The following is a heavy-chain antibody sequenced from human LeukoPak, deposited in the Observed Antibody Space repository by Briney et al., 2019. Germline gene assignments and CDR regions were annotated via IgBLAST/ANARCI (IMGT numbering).Heavy chain of an antibody. D-gene: IGHD7-27*01. J-gene: IGHJ4*02. CDR3: ARDLPSTSNWELDY. V-gene: IGHV1-2*06. CDR2: INPNSGGT. CDR1: GYTFTDYY. Sequence: ASVKVSCKASGYTFTDYYLHWVRQAPGQGLEWMGRINPNSGGTNYAQEFQGRVTMTRDTSISTAYMELSRLRSDDTAVYFCARDLPSTSNWELDYWGQGTLVTVSS.